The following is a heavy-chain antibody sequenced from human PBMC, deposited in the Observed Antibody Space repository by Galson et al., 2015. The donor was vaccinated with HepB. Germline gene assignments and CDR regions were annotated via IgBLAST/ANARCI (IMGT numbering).Heavy chain of an antibody. CDR2: FDPEDGET. D-gene: IGHD3-22*01. V-gene: IGHV1-24*01. CDR3: ATRVVVITGLVLFGYFDY. CDR1: GYTLTELS. Sequence: SVKASCKVSGYTLTELSMHWVRQAPGKGLEWMGGFDPEDGETIYAQKFQGRVTMTEDTSTDTAYMELSSLRSEDTAVYYCATRVVVITGLVLFGYFDYWGQGTLVTVSS. J-gene: IGHJ4*02.